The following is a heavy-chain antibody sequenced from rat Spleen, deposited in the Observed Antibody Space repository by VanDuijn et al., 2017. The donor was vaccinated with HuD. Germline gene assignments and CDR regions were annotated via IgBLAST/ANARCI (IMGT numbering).Heavy chain of an antibody. CDR3: AREAGMEGIGNWFTY. J-gene: IGHJ3*01. V-gene: IGHV5-31*01. CDR1: GFTFNNYW. Sequence: EVQLVESGGGLVQPGRSLKLSCVASGFTFNNYWVTWIRQAPGKGLEWVESITKTGGTTYYGDSVKGRFTISRDNAKSTLFLQMDSLRSEDTATYYCAREAGMEGIGNWFTYWGQGTLVTVSS. CDR2: ITKTGGTT. D-gene: IGHD1-11*01.